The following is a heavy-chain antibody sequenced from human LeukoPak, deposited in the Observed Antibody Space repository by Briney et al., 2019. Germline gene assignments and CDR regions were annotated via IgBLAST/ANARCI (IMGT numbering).Heavy chain of an antibody. CDR1: GFTVGSNY. Sequence: AGSLRLSCAASGFTVGSNYMSWVRQAPGKGLERVSIIYSGGSTYYADSVRGRFTISRDNSKNTVYLQMYSLRAEGTAVYYCARGALGDRSGYYRLGYFDLWGRGTLVTVSS. J-gene: IGHJ2*01. D-gene: IGHD3-22*01. CDR3: ARGALGDRSGYYRLGYFDL. V-gene: IGHV3-53*01. CDR2: IYSGGST.